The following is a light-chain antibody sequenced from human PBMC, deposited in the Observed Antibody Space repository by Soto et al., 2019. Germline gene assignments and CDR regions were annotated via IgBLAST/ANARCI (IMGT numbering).Light chain of an antibody. J-gene: IGLJ7*02. Sequence: QSVLTQPPSVSGAPGQRVTISCTGSSSNIGAGYDVHWYQQLPGTAPKLLIYGNSNRPSGVPDRFSGSKSGTSASLAITGLQAEDEADYYCQSYDSSLSGGVFGGGTQLTA. CDR3: QSYDSSLSGGV. V-gene: IGLV1-40*01. CDR2: GNS. CDR1: SSNIGAGYD.